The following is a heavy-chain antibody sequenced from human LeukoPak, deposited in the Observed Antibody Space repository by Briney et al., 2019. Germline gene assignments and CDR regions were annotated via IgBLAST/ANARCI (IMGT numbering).Heavy chain of an antibody. CDR1: GFTFSNYA. V-gene: IGHV3-23*01. D-gene: IGHD1-1*01. CDR3: ARGPAGYN. J-gene: IGHJ4*02. CDR2: VSGRDDST. Sequence: GASLRLSCAASGFTFSNYAMSWVRQAPGKGLEWVSAVSGRDDSTYYADSVKGRFTISRDNLKNTLYLQMNSLRAEDTAVYYCARGPAGYNWGQGTLVTFSS.